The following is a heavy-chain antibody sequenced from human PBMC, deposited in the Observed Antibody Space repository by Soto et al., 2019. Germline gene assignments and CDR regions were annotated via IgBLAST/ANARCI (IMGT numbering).Heavy chain of an antibody. V-gene: IGHV3-33*01. Sequence: QVQLVESGGGVVQPGRSLRLSCAASGFTFSSYGMHWVRQAPGKGLEWVAVIWYDGSNKYYADSVKGRFTISRDNSKNTLYLQMNSLRAEDTAVYYCARGGYSYGHESYYFDYWGQGTLVTVSS. J-gene: IGHJ4*02. CDR3: ARGGYSYGHESYYFDY. CDR2: IWYDGSNK. D-gene: IGHD5-18*01. CDR1: GFTFSSYG.